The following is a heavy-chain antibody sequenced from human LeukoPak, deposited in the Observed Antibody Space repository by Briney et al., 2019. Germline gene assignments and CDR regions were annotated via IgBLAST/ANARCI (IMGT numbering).Heavy chain of an antibody. CDR3: ARSSDHCSSTSCSTPFDY. V-gene: IGHV4-59*01. CDR2: IYYSGST. J-gene: IGHJ4*02. D-gene: IGHD2-2*01. CDR1: GGSISSYY. Sequence: SETLSLTCTVSGGSISSYYWSWIRQPPGKGLEWIGYIYYSGSTNYNPSLKSRVTISVDTYKNQFSLKLSSVTAADTAVYYCARSSDHCSSTSCSTPFDYWGQGTLVTVSS.